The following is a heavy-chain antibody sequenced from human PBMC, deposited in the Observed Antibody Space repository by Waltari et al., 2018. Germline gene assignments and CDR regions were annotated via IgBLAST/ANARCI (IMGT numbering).Heavy chain of an antibody. D-gene: IGHD3-10*01. V-gene: IGHV4-39*07. CDR3: ARDFRRFSELLPYYYGMDV. Sequence: QLQLQESGPGLVKPSETLSLTCTVSGGSISSSSYYWGWIRQPPGKGLEWIGSIYYSGSNYYNPSLKIRVTISSDTSKNQFSLMLSSVTAADTALYYWARDFRRFSELLPYYYGMDVWCQGTTVTVSS. J-gene: IGHJ6*02. CDR2: IYYSGSN. CDR1: GGSISSSSYY.